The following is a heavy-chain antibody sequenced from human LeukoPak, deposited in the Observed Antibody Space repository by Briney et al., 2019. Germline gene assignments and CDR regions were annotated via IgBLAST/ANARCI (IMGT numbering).Heavy chain of an antibody. CDR2: ISWNSGSI. D-gene: IGHD2-15*01. CDR3: AKGGSRYCSGGSCYSYYYYMDV. CDR1: GFTFDDYA. J-gene: IGHJ6*03. Sequence: PGGSLRLSCAASGFTFDDYAMHWVRQAPGKGLEWVSGISWNSGSIGYADSVKGRFTISRDNAKNSLYLQMNSLRAEDTALYYCAKGGSRYCSGGSCYSYYYYMDVWGKGTTVTISS. V-gene: IGHV3-9*01.